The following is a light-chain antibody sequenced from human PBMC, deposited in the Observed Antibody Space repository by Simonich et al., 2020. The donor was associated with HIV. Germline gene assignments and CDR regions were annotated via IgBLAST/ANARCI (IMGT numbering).Light chain of an antibody. J-gene: IGKJ4*01. V-gene: IGKV3-15*01. CDR2: GAS. CDR1: QSVSSN. CDR3: QQYNNWPPLT. Sequence: EIVMTQSPATLSVSPGERATLSCRASQSVSSNLALYQQKPGQPPRLLIYGASTRATGIPARFSGSGSGTEFTLTISSLQSEDFAVYYCQQYNNWPPLTFGGGTKVEIK.